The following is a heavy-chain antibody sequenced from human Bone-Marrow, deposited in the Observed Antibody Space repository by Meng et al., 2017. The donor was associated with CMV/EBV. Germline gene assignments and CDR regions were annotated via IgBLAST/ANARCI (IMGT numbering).Heavy chain of an antibody. CDR2: INGGGRTI. V-gene: IGHV3-48*04. CDR3: ARLIPAAMYYYYGMAV. J-gene: IGHJ6*02. Sequence: GESLKISCAASGFTFSSYSMNWVRQAPGKGLEWVSYINGGGRTIYYADSVKGRFTISRDNAKNSLYLQMNSLRAEDTAVYYCARLIPAAMYYYYGMAVWGQGPTVTVSS. D-gene: IGHD2-2*01. CDR1: GFTFSSYS.